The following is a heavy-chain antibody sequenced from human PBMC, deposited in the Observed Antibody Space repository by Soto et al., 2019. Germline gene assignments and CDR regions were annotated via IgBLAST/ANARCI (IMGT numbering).Heavy chain of an antibody. J-gene: IGHJ6*02. CDR2: IYYSGST. CDR3: ARVTYYYGMDV. Sequence: SETLSLTCTVSGGSISSYYWSWIRQPPGKGLEWIGYIYYSGSTNYNPSLKSRVTISVDTSKNQFSLKLSSVTAADTAVYYCARVTYYYGMDVWGQGTTVTVSS. CDR1: GGSISSYY. V-gene: IGHV4-59*01.